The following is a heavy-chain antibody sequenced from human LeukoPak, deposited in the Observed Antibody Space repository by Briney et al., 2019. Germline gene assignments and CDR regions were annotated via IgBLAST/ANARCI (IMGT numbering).Heavy chain of an antibody. V-gene: IGHV3-66*02. Sequence: GGSLRLSCAASGLTVSSNYMTWIRQAPGKGLEWVSLIYGGDAAYYAESVRGRFMISRDNLKNTLFLQMSSLRVEDTAVYYCVTSTGQQFIPYDYWGQGTHVTVSS. D-gene: IGHD6-13*01. CDR2: IYGGDAA. CDR1: GLTVSSNY. CDR3: VTSTGQQFIPYDY. J-gene: IGHJ4*02.